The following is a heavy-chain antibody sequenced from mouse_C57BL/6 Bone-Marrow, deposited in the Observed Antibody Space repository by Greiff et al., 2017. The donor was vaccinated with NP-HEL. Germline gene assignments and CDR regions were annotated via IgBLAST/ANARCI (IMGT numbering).Heavy chain of an antibody. CDR3: ARRERSNYDAY. J-gene: IGHJ3*01. D-gene: IGHD2-5*01. CDR2: IYWDDDK. CDR1: GFSLSTSGMG. V-gene: IGHV8-12*01. Sequence: QVTLKVCGPGILQSSQTLSLTCSFSGFSLSTSGMGVSWIRQPSGKGLEWLAHIYWDDDKRYNPSLKSRLTISKDTSRNQVFLKITSVDTADTATYYCARRERSNYDAYWGQGTLVTVSA.